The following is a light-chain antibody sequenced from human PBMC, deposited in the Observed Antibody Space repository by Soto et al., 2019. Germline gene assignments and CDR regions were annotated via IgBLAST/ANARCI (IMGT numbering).Light chain of an antibody. V-gene: IGLV3-21*04. J-gene: IGLJ7*01. CDR2: YDD. CDR1: NVGSKN. CDR3: QLWDTTTDHAV. Sequence: SYELTQPPSVSVAPGQTARITCEGNNVGSKNVHGYQQKPGQAPEVVIYYDDDRPSGIPERFSGSNSGNTATLTISRVEAGDEADYYCQLWDTTTDHAVFGGGTQLTVL.